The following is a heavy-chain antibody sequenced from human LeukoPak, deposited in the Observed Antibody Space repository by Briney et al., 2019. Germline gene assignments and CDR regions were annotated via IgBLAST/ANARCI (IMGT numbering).Heavy chain of an antibody. D-gene: IGHD3-22*01. Sequence: ASVKVSCKASGYTFTSYDINWVRQATGQGLGWMGWMNPNSGNTGYAQKFQGRVTMTRNTSISTAYMELSSLRSEDTAVYYCARGFYYDSAPSDAFDIWGQGTMVTVSS. V-gene: IGHV1-8*01. CDR2: MNPNSGNT. CDR1: GYTFTSYD. CDR3: ARGFYYDSAPSDAFDI. J-gene: IGHJ3*02.